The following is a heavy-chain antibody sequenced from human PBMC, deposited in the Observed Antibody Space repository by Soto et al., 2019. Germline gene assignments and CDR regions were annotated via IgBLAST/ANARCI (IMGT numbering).Heavy chain of an antibody. D-gene: IGHD1-26*01. V-gene: IGHV3-30-3*01. CDR3: VRDFHSGSYFFDY. J-gene: IGHJ4*02. CDR1: AFVFNSYA. Sequence: PGGSLSLSYAASAFVFNSYAMHWVRQTPAQGLEWVAVISTDGSNKFYADSVRGRFNISRDNSKNTLYLEMTSLREEDTAMYYCVRDFHSGSYFFDYWGQGALVTVSS. CDR2: ISTDGSNK.